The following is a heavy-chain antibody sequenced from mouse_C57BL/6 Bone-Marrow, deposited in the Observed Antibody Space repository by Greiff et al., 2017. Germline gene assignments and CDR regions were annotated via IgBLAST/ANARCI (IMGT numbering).Heavy chain of an antibody. CDR1: GFNIKDDY. CDR2: IDPENGDT. CDR3: TTNSNYVDWYFDV. D-gene: IGHD2-5*01. Sequence: VQLQQSGAELVRPGASVKLSCTASGFNIKDDYMHWVKQRPEQGLEWIGWIDPENGDTEYASKFQGKATITADTSSNTAYLQLSSLTSQDTAVYYCTTNSNYVDWYFDVWGTGTTVTVSS. V-gene: IGHV14-4*01. J-gene: IGHJ1*03.